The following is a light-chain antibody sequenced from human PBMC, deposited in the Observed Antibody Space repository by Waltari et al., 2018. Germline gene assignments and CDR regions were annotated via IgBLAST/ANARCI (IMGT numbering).Light chain of an antibody. Sequence: QSAPTQPASVSGSPGQSITISCTGTNSDVGRYNLVSWYQQHPDKAPKLIIYDVTERPSGVSDRLPGSKSGNTASLTISGLQAEDEADYYCGSYAGSFTWVFGGGTKLTVL. CDR3: GSYAGSFTWV. V-gene: IGLV2-23*02. J-gene: IGLJ3*02. CDR1: NSDVGRYNL. CDR2: DVT.